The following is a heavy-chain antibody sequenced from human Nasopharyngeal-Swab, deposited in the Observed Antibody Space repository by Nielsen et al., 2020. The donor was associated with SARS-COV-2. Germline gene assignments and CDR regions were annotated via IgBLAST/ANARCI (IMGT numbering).Heavy chain of an antibody. V-gene: IGHV4-30-4*01. CDR2: IYCSGST. J-gene: IGHJ4*02. D-gene: IGHD2-15*01. CDR3: ARAVVWVGAAPSAVWGYFDY. Sequence: RQAAGKGLEWIGYIYCSGSTYYNPSLKSRVTISVDTSKNQFSLKLSSVTAADTAVYYCARAVVWVGAAPSAVWGYFDYWGQGTLVTVSS.